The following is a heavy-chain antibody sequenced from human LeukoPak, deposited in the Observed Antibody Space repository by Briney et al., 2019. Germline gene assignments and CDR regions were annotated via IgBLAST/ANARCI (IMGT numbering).Heavy chain of an antibody. J-gene: IGHJ4*02. Sequence: GGSLRLSCAASGFTFSSYAMSWVRQAPGKGLEWVSAISGSGGSTYYADSVKGRFTISRDSSKNTLYLQMNSLRAEDTVVYYCAKGAISACYSLDQWGQGTLVTVSS. CDR3: AKGAISACYSLDQ. D-gene: IGHD2/OR15-2a*01. V-gene: IGHV3-23*01. CDR1: GFTFSSYA. CDR2: ISGSGGST.